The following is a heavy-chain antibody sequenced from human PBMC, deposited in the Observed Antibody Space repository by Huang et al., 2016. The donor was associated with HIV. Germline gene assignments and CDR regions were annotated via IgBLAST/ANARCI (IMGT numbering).Heavy chain of an antibody. CDR2: FFYDGNA. V-gene: IGHV4-39*01. Sequence: HLQLQESGPGLVKPSETLSLTCTVSDGSISSSSYYWGWIRQPPGKGLQWIATFFYDGNAYYNPSLKSRGTISVDTSKNQFSLNLSSVTAADTAVYYCAAMVRGVISYFDYWGQGTLVTVSS. J-gene: IGHJ4*02. CDR1: DGSISSSSYY. CDR3: AAMVRGVISYFDY. D-gene: IGHD3-10*01.